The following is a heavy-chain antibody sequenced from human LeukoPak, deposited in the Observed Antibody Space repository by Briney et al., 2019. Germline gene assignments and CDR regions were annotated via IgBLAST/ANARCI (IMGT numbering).Heavy chain of an antibody. CDR1: GFTFSGYA. J-gene: IGHJ4*02. CDR2: ISYDGSNK. CDR3: AGLVDY. V-gene: IGHV3-30*04. Sequence: GGSLRLSCAASGFTFSGYAMHWVRQAPGKGLEWVAVISYDGSNKYYADSVKGRFTIFRDNSKNTLYLQMNSLRAEDTAVYYCAGLVDYWGQGTLVTVSS.